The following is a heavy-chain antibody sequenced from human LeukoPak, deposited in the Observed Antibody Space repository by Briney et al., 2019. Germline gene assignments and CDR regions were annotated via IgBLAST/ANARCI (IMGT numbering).Heavy chain of an antibody. CDR1: GYTFTGYY. J-gene: IGHJ3*02. CDR3: AGEDNSSGYRPFDI. D-gene: IGHD3-22*01. V-gene: IGHV1-2*06. Sequence: ASVKVSCKASGYTFTGYYIHWVRQAPGQGLEWMGRINPNNGGTNYAQKFQGRVTMTRDMSMSTAYMELSRLRSVDPAVYYCAGEDNSSGYRPFDIWGQGTMVTVPS. CDR2: INPNNGGT.